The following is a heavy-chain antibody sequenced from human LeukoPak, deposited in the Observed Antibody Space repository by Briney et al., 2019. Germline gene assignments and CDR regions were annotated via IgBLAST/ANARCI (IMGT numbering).Heavy chain of an antibody. CDR3: ARSLMDEAAA. V-gene: IGHV4-4*07. CDR2: IYSSGST. Sequence: SETLSLTCSVSGDSISSYYWNWIRQPAGKGLEWIGRIYSSGSTNHNPSLKSRITMSVDTSKNQFSLKLSSVTAADTAVYYCARSLMDEAAAWGQGTLVTVSS. D-gene: IGHD6-13*01. CDR1: GDSISSYY. J-gene: IGHJ4*02.